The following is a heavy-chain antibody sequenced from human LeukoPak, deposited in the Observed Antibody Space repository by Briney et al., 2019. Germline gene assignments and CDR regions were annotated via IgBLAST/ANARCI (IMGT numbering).Heavy chain of an antibody. D-gene: IGHD6-19*01. CDR1: GYSISSGYY. CDR2: IYHSART. Sequence: SSETLSLTCTVSGYSISSGYYWGWIRQPPGKGLEWIGSIYHSARTYYNPSLKSRVTISLDTSKNQFSLKLSSVTAADTAVYYCASRSRWYYYYFDYWGQGTLVTVSS. V-gene: IGHV4-38-2*02. CDR3: ASRSRWYYYYFDY. J-gene: IGHJ4*02.